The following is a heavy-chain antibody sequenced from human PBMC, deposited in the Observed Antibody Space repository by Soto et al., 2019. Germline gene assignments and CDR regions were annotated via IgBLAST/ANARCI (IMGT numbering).Heavy chain of an antibody. CDR3: ARGQGVAARPIPY. CDR1: GFTFSSYA. CDR2: ISYDGSNK. D-gene: IGHD6-6*01. Sequence: PGGSLRLSCAASGFTFSSYAMHWVRQAPGKGLEWVAVISYDGSNKYYADSVKGRFTFSRDNSKNTLYLQMNSLRADDTAVYYCARGQGVAARPIPYWGQGTLVTVSS. J-gene: IGHJ4*02. V-gene: IGHV3-30-3*01.